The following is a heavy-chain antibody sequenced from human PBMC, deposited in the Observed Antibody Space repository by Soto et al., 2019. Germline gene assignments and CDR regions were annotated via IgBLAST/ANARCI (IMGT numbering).Heavy chain of an antibody. Sequence: QVQLQQWGAGLLKPSETLSLTCAVYGGSFSGYYWSWIRQPPGKGLEWIGEINHSGSTNYNPSLKSRVTLSVDTSKNQFSLKLSSVTAADTAVYYCASGGHTVTPKDWGQGTLVTVSS. J-gene: IGHJ4*02. V-gene: IGHV4-34*01. D-gene: IGHD4-4*01. CDR3: ASGGHTVTPKD. CDR2: INHSGST. CDR1: GGSFSGYY.